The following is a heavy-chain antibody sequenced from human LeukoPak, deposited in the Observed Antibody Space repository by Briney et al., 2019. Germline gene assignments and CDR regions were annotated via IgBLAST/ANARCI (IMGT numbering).Heavy chain of an antibody. CDR2: IYTSGST. CDR3: ASARTTAFMDI. J-gene: IGHJ6*04. V-gene: IGHV4-4*07. D-gene: IGHD2-2*01. Sequence: PSETLSLTCTVSGGSISSYYWSWLRQPAGKGLEWSGRIYTSGSTNYNPSLKSRVTISVDTSKNQFSLKLSSVTAADTAVYYCASARTTAFMDIWGKGTTVTVSS. CDR1: GGSISSYY.